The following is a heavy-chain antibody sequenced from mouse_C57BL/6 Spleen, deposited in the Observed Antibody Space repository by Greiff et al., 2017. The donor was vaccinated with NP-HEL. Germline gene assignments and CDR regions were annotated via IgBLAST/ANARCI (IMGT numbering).Heavy chain of an antibody. V-gene: IGHV1-54*01. CDR3: ARGEKRNLSYYREIGFAY. D-gene: IGHD2-12*01. CDR2: INPGSGGT. Sequence: QVQLQQSGAELVRPGPSVKVSCKASGYAFTNYLIEWVKQRPGQGLEWIGVINPGSGGTNYNEKFKGKATLTADKSSSTAYMQLSSLTSEDSAVYFCARGEKRNLSYYREIGFAYWGQGTLVTVSA. CDR1: GYAFTNYL. J-gene: IGHJ3*01.